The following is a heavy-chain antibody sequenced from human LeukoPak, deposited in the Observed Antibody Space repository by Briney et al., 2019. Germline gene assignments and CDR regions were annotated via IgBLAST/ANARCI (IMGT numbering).Heavy chain of an antibody. CDR2: IYYSGST. D-gene: IGHD3-3*01. CDR3: AGYYDFWSGPYFDY. J-gene: IGHJ4*02. CDR1: GGSISSGGYY. Sequence: SQTLSLTCTVSGGSISSGGYYWSWIRQHPGKGLEWIGYIYYSGSTYYNPSLKSRVTISVDTSKNQFSLKLSSVTAADTAVYYCAGYYDFWSGPYFDYWGQGTLVTVSS. V-gene: IGHV4-31*03.